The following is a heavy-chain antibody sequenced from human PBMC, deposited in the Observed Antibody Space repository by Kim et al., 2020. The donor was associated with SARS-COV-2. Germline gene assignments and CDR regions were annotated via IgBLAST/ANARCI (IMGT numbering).Heavy chain of an antibody. CDR1: GFTFSSYA. Sequence: GGSLRLSCAASGFTFSSYAMHWVRQAPGKGLEWVAVISYDGSNKYYADSVKGRFTISRDNSKNTLYLQMNSLRAEDTAVYYCARVGHRARNYYCSGSYKSFDYWGQGTLVTVSS. J-gene: IGHJ4*02. CDR3: ARVGHRARNYYCSGSYKSFDY. D-gene: IGHD3-10*01. CDR2: ISYDGSNK. V-gene: IGHV3-30*04.